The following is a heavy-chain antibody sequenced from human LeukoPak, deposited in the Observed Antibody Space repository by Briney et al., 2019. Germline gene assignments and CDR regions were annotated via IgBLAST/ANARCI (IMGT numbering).Heavy chain of an antibody. J-gene: IGHJ4*02. Sequence: GRSLRLSCAASGFTFSTYAMHWVRQAPGKGLEWVAVISHGGSNKYYAESVKGRFTVSRDNSKNTLYLQMSDLTSDDTAVYYCVRGGSPTVTLEYWGQGTLVTVSS. D-gene: IGHD4-17*01. CDR1: GFTFSTYA. CDR2: ISHGGSNK. V-gene: IGHV3-30-3*01. CDR3: VRGGSPTVTLEY.